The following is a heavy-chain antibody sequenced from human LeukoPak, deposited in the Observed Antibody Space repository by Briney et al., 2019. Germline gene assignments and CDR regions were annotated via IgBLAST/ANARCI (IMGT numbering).Heavy chain of an antibody. CDR2: INPDGSQK. CDR1: GFTFSGNW. Sequence: PGGSLRLSCEASGFTFSGNWMSWVRQAPGKGLEWVASINPDGSQKLYVDSVKGRFPISRGNTKSSLYLQMNSLGAEDTAMYYCAKLLGTSTTYDSWGQGARVTVSS. CDR3: AKLLGTSTTYDS. D-gene: IGHD1-1*01. J-gene: IGHJ4*02. V-gene: IGHV3-7*01.